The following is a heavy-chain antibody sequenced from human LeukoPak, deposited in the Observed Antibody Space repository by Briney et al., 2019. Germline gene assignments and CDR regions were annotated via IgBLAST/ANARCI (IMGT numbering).Heavy chain of an antibody. CDR1: GFTFDDYA. D-gene: IGHD6-13*01. CDR2: ISWNSGSI. Sequence: GGSLRLSCAASGFTFDDYAMHWVRQAPGKGLGWVSGISWNSGSIGYADSVKGRFTISRDNAKNSLYLQMNSLRAEDTALYYCAKDLEDGSSWYGYWGQGTLVTVSS. J-gene: IGHJ4*02. CDR3: AKDLEDGSSWYGY. V-gene: IGHV3-9*01.